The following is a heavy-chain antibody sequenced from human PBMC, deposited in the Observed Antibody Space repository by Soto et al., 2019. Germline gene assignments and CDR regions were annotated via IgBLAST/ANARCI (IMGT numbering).Heavy chain of an antibody. J-gene: IGHJ4*02. Sequence: EVQLLESGGGLVQPGGSLRLSCAASGFTFSSYAMSWVRQAPGKGLDWVSTIGGSGGSAYYADSVKGRFTISRDNSKNTLYLQMNSLRAEDTAVYYCAQVSGAVDGTPFDYWGQGTLVAVSS. CDR3: AQVSGAVDGTPFDY. V-gene: IGHV3-23*01. CDR1: GFTFSSYA. CDR2: IGGSGGSA. D-gene: IGHD6-19*01.